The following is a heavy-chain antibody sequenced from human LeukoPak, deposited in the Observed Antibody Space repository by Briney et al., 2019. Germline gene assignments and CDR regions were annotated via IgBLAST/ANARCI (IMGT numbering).Heavy chain of an antibody. Sequence: GGSLRLSCAASGFTFSSYSMNWVRQAPGKGLEWVSYISSSSSTIYYADSVKGRSTISRDNAKNSLYLQMNSLRAEDTAVYYCARDRGYYYYYYMDAWGKGTTVTVSS. J-gene: IGHJ6*03. CDR3: ARDRGYYYYYYMDA. CDR1: GFTFSSYS. CDR2: ISSSSSTI. V-gene: IGHV3-48*01.